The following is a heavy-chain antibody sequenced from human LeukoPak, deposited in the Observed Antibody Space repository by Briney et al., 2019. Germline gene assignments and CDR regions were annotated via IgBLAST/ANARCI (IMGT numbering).Heavy chain of an antibody. V-gene: IGHV4-30-2*01. CDR3: ARQRTVSTTRGFDI. J-gene: IGHJ3*02. CDR2: IYHSGST. Sequence: SQTLSLTFAVSGDSIKNGAYTWSWIRQPPGTGLEWIGDIYHSGSTNYNPSLNSRVTLSVDMSKNQFSLNLSSVTAADTAVYWCARQRTVSTTRGFDIWGQGTMVTVSS. CDR1: GDSIKNGAYT. D-gene: IGHD5/OR15-5a*01.